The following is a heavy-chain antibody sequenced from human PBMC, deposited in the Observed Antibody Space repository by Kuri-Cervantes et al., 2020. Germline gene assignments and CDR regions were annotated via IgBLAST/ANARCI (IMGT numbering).Heavy chain of an antibody. CDR2: IYYSGST. V-gene: IGHV4-39*07. CDR3: ARGTAPDY. Sequence: SETLSLTCTVSGGSISSSSYYWGWIRQPPGKGLEWIGSIYYSGSTYYNPSLKSRVTISVDTSKNQFSLKLSSVTAADTAVYYCARGTAPDYWGQGTLVTVSS. J-gene: IGHJ4*02. D-gene: IGHD4-17*01. CDR1: GGSISSSSYY.